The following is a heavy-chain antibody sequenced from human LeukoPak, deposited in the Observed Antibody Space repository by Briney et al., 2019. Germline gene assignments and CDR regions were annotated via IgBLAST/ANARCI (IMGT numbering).Heavy chain of an antibody. CDR2: ISGSGGST. J-gene: IGHJ4*02. Sequence: GGSLRLSCAASGFTFSSYAMSWVRQAPGKGLEWVSAISGSGGSTYYADSVKGRFTISRDNSKNTLYLQMNSLGAEDTAVYYCAKGLLWFREFDYWGRGTLVTVSS. CDR3: AKGLLWFREFDY. CDR1: GFTFSSYA. V-gene: IGHV3-23*01. D-gene: IGHD3-10*01.